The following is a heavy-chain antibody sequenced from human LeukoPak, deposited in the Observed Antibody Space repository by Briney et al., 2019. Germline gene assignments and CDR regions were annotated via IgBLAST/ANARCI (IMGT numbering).Heavy chain of an antibody. V-gene: IGHV1-24*01. CDR2: FDPEDGET. CDR1: GYTLTELS. J-gene: IGHJ4*02. D-gene: IGHD1-26*01. CDR3: ATEEGGSYSNPFDY. Sequence: GASVKVSCKVSGYTLTELSMHWVRQAPGKGREWMGGFDPEDGETIYAQKFQGRVTMTEDTSTDTAYMELSSLRSEDTAVYYCATEEGGSYSNPFDYWGQGTLVTVSS.